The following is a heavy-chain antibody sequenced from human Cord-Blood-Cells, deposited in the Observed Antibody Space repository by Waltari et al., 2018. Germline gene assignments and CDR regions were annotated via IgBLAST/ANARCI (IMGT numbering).Heavy chain of an antibody. CDR2: FVADKVET. V-gene: IGHV1-24*01. J-gene: IGHJ4*02. CDR3: ATAVAYYGLDY. CDR1: GYTLTELS. D-gene: IGHD3-10*01. Sequence: QVQLVQSGAEVKKPGASVKVSCKVSGYTLTELSMHWVRQAPGKGLEWMGGFVADKVETSYGQKFQGRGTMTEDTSTDTAYMELSSLRSEDTAVYYCATAVAYYGLDYWGQGTLVTVSS.